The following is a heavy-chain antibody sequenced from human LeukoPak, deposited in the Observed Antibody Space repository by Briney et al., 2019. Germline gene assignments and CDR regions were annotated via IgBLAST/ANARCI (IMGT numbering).Heavy chain of an antibody. V-gene: IGHV1-18*01. CDR1: GYTFTSYG. D-gene: IGHD2-2*01. CDR3: ARASAIVVVPAAIDY. J-gene: IGHJ4*02. CDR2: ISAYNGNT. Sequence: ASVTVSFTASGYTFTSYGISWVRQAPGQGLEWMGWISAYNGNTNYAQKLQGRVTMTTDTSTSTAYMELRSLRSDDTAVYYCARASAIVVVPAAIDYWGQGTLVTVSS.